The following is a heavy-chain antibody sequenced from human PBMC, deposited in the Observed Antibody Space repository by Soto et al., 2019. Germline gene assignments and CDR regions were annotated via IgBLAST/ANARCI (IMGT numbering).Heavy chain of an antibody. Sequence: QVQLVQSGAEVKKPGSSVKVSCKASGGTFSSYAISWVRQAPGQGLEWMGGIIPIFGTANYAQKFQGRVTITADKSTSTDYMELSSLRSEDTAVYYCARERRSIAAAGTPFDYGGQGTLVTVSS. CDR2: IIPIFGTA. D-gene: IGHD6-13*01. J-gene: IGHJ4*02. CDR1: GGTFSSYA. V-gene: IGHV1-69*06. CDR3: ARERRSIAAAGTPFDY.